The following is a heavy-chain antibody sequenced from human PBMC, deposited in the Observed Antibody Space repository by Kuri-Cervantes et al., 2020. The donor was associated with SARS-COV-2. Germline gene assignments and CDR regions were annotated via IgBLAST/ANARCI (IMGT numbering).Heavy chain of an antibody. V-gene: IGHV3-23*01. Sequence: GESLKISCAASRFTLNNYAMSWVRQAPGKGLEWVSGISGSGDNTYYADSVKGRFTISRDNSKNTLYLQMNSLRAEDTAVYYCARLDGYIEHWGQGTLVTVSS. J-gene: IGHJ5*02. D-gene: IGHD5-24*01. CDR1: RFTLNNYA. CDR2: ISGSGDNT. CDR3: ARLDGYIEH.